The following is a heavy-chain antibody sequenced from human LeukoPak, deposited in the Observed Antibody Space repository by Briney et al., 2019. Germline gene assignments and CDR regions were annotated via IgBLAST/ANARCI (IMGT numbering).Heavy chain of an antibody. V-gene: IGHV4-38-2*02. CDR1: GYSINSGYY. D-gene: IGHD5-18*01. CDR3: ASPAMAFIDQGRYNYYYYMDV. Sequence: KSSETLSLTCTVSGYSINSGYYWGWIRQPPGKGLEWIGSIYHSGSTYYNPSLKSRVTISVDTSKNQFSLKLSSVTAADTAVYYCASPAMAFIDQGRYNYYYYMDVWGKGTTVTVSS. J-gene: IGHJ6*03. CDR2: IYHSGST.